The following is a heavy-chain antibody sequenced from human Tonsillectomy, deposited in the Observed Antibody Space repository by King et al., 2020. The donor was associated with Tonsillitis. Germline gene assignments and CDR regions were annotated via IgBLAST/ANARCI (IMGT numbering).Heavy chain of an antibody. J-gene: IGHJ4*02. V-gene: IGHV5-51*01. CDR3: ARHCRYCSDTDCSLGALFDI. CDR2: IYPGDSDT. Sequence: VQLVESGAQVKKPGESLKISCKGSGYNFTSYWIGWVRQMPGKGLEWMGIIYPGDSDTRYSPSFQGQVTISIDKSINTAYLQWSSLKASDSAVYYCARHCRYCSDTDCSLGALFDIWGQGTLVTVSS. D-gene: IGHD2-15*01. CDR1: GYNFTSYW.